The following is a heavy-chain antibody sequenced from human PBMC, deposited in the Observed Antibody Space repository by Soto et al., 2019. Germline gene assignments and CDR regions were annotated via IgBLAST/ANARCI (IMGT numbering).Heavy chain of an antibody. Sequence: EVQLLESGGGLVQPGGSLRLSCAASGFTFSSYAMSWVRQAPGKGLEWVSAISGSGGSTYYADSVKGRFTISRDNSKNTLYLQMNSLRAEDTAVYYCAKDLGASKSPSRPVGAFPNDAFDIWGQGTMVTVSS. CDR2: ISGSGGST. V-gene: IGHV3-23*01. D-gene: IGHD1-26*01. CDR1: GFTFSSYA. CDR3: AKDLGASKSPSRPVGAFPNDAFDI. J-gene: IGHJ3*02.